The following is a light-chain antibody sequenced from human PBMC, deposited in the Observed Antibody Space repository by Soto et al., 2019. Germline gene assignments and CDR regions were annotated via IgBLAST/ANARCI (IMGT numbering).Light chain of an antibody. CDR3: QQYFSTPLT. CDR1: QNVLHSSNKKNY. V-gene: IGKV4-1*01. Sequence: DFVMTQSPDSLAVSLGERATINCKSSQNVLHSSNKKNYLAWYQQKPGQPPQLVIYWASTRKSGVPDRFSGSGSGTDFTLTISSVQAEDVAVYYCQQYFSTPLTFGPGTIVDI. J-gene: IGKJ3*01. CDR2: WAS.